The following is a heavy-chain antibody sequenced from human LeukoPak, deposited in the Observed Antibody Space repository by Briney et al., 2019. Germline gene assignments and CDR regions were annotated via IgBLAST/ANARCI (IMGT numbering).Heavy chain of an antibody. Sequence: SETLSLTCTVSGASISSRSYYWGWIRQPPGKGLEWIGSIYYSGSTYYNPSLKSRVTISVDTSKNQFSLKLSSVTAADTAVYYCARQTVSSSIPFDYWGQGTLVTVSS. D-gene: IGHD4-17*01. V-gene: IGHV4-39*01. CDR2: IYYSGST. CDR1: GASISSRSYY. J-gene: IGHJ4*02. CDR3: ARQTVSSSIPFDY.